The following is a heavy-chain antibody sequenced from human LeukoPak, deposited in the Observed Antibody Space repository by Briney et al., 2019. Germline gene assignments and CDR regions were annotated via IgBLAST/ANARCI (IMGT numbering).Heavy chain of an antibody. CDR1: GYTFTGYY. V-gene: IGHV1-2*02. CDR3: ARAVAIMVTYFDY. Sequence: ASVKVSCKASGYTFTGYYMHWVRQAPGQGLEWMGWTNPNSGGTNYAQKFQGRVTMTRDTSISTAYMELSSLRSEDTAVYYCARAVAIMVTYFDYWGQGTLVTVSS. CDR2: TNPNSGGT. D-gene: IGHD3-16*01. J-gene: IGHJ4*02.